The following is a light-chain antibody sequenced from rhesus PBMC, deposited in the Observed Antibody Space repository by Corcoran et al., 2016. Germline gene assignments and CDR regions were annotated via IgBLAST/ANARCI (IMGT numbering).Light chain of an antibody. Sequence: DIQMTQSPSSLSASVGDRVTVTCRASQGINKELSWYQQKPRKAPTLLIYAASRLQTGVSSRCSGSGSGTDYTLTISSLQPEDVASYYCLQDYTTPVTFGPGTKLDIK. CDR1: QGINKE. V-gene: IGKV1-94*01. J-gene: IGKJ3*01. CDR2: AAS. CDR3: LQDYTTPVT.